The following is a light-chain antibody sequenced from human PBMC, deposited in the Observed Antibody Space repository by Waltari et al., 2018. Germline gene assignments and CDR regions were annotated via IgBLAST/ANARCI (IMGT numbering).Light chain of an antibody. Sequence: DIQMTQSPSTLSASVGDRVTITCRASQSILTWLAWYKQKPGKAPRRLMYTASSLQSVVPSRFSGSGSGTEFTLTISSLEPDDFATYYCQQYNTYSPGPTFGGGTKVEIK. J-gene: IGKJ4*01. CDR3: QQYNTYSPGPT. CDR1: QSILTW. V-gene: IGKV1-5*03. CDR2: TAS.